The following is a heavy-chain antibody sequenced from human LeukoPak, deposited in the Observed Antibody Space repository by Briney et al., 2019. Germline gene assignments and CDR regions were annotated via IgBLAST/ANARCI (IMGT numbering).Heavy chain of an antibody. CDR1: GFTFSSYS. Sequence: TGGSLRLSCAASGFTFSSYSMNWVRQAPGKGLEWVSFISDSATTIYYADSVKGRFSISRDNSKNTLHLQINSLRAEDTAVYYCAKLTYDVLSGYYGSYFDHWGQGTLVSVSS. CDR3: AKLTYDVLSGYYGSYFDH. D-gene: IGHD3-3*01. CDR2: ISDSATTI. V-gene: IGHV3-48*01. J-gene: IGHJ4*02.